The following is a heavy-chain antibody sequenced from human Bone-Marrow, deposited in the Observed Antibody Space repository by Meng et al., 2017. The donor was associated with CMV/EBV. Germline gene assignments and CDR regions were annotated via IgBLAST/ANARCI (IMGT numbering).Heavy chain of an antibody. Sequence: GESLKISCAASGFTVSSNYMSWVRQAPGKGLEWVANIKQDGSEKYYVDSVKGRFTISRDNAKNSLYLQMNSLRAEDTAVYYCTRDQWCSSTSCYVHYYYGMDVWGQGTTVTVSS. J-gene: IGHJ6*02. CDR2: IKQDGSEK. V-gene: IGHV3-7*01. CDR1: GFTVSSNY. D-gene: IGHD2-2*01. CDR3: TRDQWCSSTSCYVHYYYGMDV.